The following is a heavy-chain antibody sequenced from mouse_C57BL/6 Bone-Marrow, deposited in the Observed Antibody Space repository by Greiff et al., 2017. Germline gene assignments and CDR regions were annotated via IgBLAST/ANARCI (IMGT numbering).Heavy chain of an antibody. J-gene: IGHJ1*03. D-gene: IGHD1-1*01. Sequence: QVQLQQPGAELVKPGASVKLSCKASGYTFTSYWMQWVKQRPGQGLEWIGEIDPSDSYTNYNQKFKGKATLTVDTSSSTAYMQLSSLTSEDSAVYYCARDIITTVVATPYWYFDVWGTGTTGTVSS. V-gene: IGHV1-50*01. CDR2: IDPSDSYT. CDR3: ARDIITTVVATPYWYFDV. CDR1: GYTFTSYW.